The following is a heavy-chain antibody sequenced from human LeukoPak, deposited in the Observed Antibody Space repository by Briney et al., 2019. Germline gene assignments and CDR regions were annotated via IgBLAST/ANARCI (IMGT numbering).Heavy chain of an antibody. V-gene: IGHV3-30*04. CDR3: ARVSKPGWFDYYYMDV. D-gene: IGHD3-10*01. J-gene: IGHJ6*03. CDR2: ISHDGSNK. Sequence: GGSLRLSCAASGFTFSSYAIHWARQAPGKGLEWVAIISHDGSNKNYADSVKGRFTVSRDNSKNTLYLQMDNLRFEDTAVYYCARVSKPGWFDYYYMDVWGKGTTVIVSS. CDR1: GFTFSSYA.